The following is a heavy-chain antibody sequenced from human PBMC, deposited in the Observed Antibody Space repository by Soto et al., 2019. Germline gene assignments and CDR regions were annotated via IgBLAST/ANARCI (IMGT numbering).Heavy chain of an antibody. CDR1: GFTFSSYA. J-gene: IGHJ4*02. CDR2: ISGSGGST. Sequence: GGSLRLSCAASGFTFSSYAMSWVRQAPGKGLEWVSAISGSGGSTYYADSVKGRFTISRDNSKNTLYLQMNSLRAEDTAVYYCAKPYCSGGSCYGSYFDYWGQGTLVTVSS. CDR3: AKPYCSGGSCYGSYFDY. V-gene: IGHV3-23*01. D-gene: IGHD2-15*01.